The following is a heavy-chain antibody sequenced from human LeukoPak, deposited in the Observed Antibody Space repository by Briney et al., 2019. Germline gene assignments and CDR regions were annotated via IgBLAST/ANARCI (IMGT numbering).Heavy chain of an antibody. CDR1: GYTLTSYY. CDR2: INPSGGST. J-gene: IGHJ5*02. V-gene: IGHV1-46*01. Sequence: GASVKVSCKASGYTLTSYYIHWVRQAPGQGLEWMGIINPSGGSTTYAEKFQGRVTMTRDTSTSTVYMELSSLRSEDTAVYYCARDPTVITSSRITIFGVVKSPYNWFDPWGQGTLVTVSS. CDR3: ARDPTVITSSRITIFGVVKSPYNWFDP. D-gene: IGHD3-3*01.